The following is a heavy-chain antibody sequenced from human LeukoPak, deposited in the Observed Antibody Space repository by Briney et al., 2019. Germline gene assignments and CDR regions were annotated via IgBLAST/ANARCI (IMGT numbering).Heavy chain of an antibody. CDR2: INPNTGDT. V-gene: IGHV1-2*02. CDR3: ASKGAGHCYDASCMGSFDL. Sequence: ASVKVSCKASGYPFTGYYIQWVRQAPGQGLEWMGCINPNTGDTNSAQNFQGRVIMTRDTSITTAYMELSRLKSDDTALYYCASKGAGHCYDASCMGSFDLWGQGTTVAVSS. J-gene: IGHJ3*01. CDR1: GYPFTGYY. D-gene: IGHD2-15*01.